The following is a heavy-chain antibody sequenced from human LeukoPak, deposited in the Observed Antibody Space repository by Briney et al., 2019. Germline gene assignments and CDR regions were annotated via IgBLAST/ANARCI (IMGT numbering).Heavy chain of an antibody. CDR1: GGSISSSSYY. D-gene: IGHD2-8*01. V-gene: IGHV4-39*01. J-gene: IGHJ6*03. CDR3: ARHLRGNGYYFYYMDV. CDR2: IYYSGST. Sequence: SETLSLTCTVSGGSISSSSYYWGWIRQTPGKGLEWIGSIYYSGSTYYNPSLTSRVTIFVDTSKNQFSLKLSFVTAADTAVYSCARHLRGNGYYFYYMDVWGKGTSVTVSS.